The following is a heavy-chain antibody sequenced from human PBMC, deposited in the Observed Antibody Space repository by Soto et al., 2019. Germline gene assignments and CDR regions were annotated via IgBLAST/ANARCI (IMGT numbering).Heavy chain of an antibody. CDR1: GFTFSTYS. CDR3: TRDHGYGYGMDV. CDR2: ITKSSRTI. Sequence: PGGSLGLSCAASGFTFSTYSMNWVRQAPGKGLEWISHITKSSRTIYYADSVKGRFTISRDNAKNSLYLQMNSLRAEDTAVYYCTRDHGYGYGMDVWGQGTTVTVSS. V-gene: IGHV3-48*01. J-gene: IGHJ6*02. D-gene: IGHD5-12*01.